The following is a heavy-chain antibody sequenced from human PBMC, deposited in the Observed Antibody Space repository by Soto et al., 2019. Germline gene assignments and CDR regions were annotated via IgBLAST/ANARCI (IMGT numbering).Heavy chain of an antibody. J-gene: IGHJ4*02. Sequence: QVQLVQSGAEVKKPGASVKVSCKASGYTLTSYAMHWERQAPGQRLEWMGWINAGNGNTKYSQKFQGRVTITRDTSASTAYMELSSLRSEDTAVYYCARDLWWDGYNYGYWGQGTLVTVSS. CDR2: INAGNGNT. CDR1: GYTLTSYA. D-gene: IGHD5-12*01. V-gene: IGHV1-3*01. CDR3: ARDLWWDGYNYGY.